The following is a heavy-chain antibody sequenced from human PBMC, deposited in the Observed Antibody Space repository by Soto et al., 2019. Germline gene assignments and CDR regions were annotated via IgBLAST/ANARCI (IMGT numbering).Heavy chain of an antibody. CDR1: GYTFTSYA. CDR3: ARDTKVRAKSLTYYYYYGMDV. Sequence: ASVKVSCKASGYTFTSYAMHWVRQAPGQRLEWMGWINAGNGNTKYSQKFQGRVTITRDTSASTAYMELRSLRYEDTAVYYCARDTKVRAKSLTYYYYYGMDVWGQGTTVTVSS. J-gene: IGHJ6*02. CDR2: INAGNGNT. V-gene: IGHV1-3*01. D-gene: IGHD4-4*01.